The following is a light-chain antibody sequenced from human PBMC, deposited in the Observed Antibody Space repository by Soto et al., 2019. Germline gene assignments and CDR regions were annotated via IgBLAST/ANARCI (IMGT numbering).Light chain of an antibody. CDR3: QQYNSYSWT. V-gene: IGKV1-5*01. CDR1: QSISSW. CDR2: DAS. J-gene: IGKJ1*01. Sequence: DIQMTQSPSTLSASVGDRVTITCRASQSISSWLAWYQQKPGKAPKLLIYDASSLESGVPSRFSGRGSGTEFTLTISSLQPDDVATYYCQQYNSYSWTFGQGTKGEIK.